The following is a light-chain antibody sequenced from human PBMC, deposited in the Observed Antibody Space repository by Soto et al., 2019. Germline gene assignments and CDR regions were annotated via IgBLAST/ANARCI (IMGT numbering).Light chain of an antibody. CDR2: EVT. Sequence: QSALTQPASVSGSPRQSITISCTGTSSDIGGYNYVSWYQQHPGKAPKLMIYEVTNRPSGVSNRFSGSKSGNTASLTISGLQAEDEADYYCCSYAGSSTDVVFGGGTKLTVL. CDR3: CSYAGSSTDVV. CDR1: SSDIGGYNY. J-gene: IGLJ2*01. V-gene: IGLV2-14*01.